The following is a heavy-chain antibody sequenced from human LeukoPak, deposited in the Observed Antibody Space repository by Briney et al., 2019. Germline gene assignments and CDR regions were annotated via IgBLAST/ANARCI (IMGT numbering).Heavy chain of an antibody. CDR2: ISAYNGNT. D-gene: IGHD3-9*01. J-gene: IGHJ4*02. V-gene: IGHV1-18*04. CDR1: GYTFTSYG. Sequence: ASVKVSCKASGYTFTSYGISWVRQAPGQGLEWMGWISAYNGNTNYAQKLQGRVTMTTDTSTSTACMELRSLRSDDTAVYYCARRPSLGLRYFDYWGQGTLVTVSS. CDR3: ARRPSLGLRYFDY.